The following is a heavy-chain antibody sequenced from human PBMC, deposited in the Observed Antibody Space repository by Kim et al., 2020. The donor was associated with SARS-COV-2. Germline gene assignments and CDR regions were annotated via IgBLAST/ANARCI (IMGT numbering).Heavy chain of an antibody. J-gene: IGHJ4*02. CDR3: ARVITIFGVVIGIDY. Sequence: PSLKRRVTISVDTSKNQFSLKLSAVTAADTAVYYCARVITIFGVVIGIDYWGQGTLVTVSS. D-gene: IGHD3-3*01. V-gene: IGHV4-31*02.